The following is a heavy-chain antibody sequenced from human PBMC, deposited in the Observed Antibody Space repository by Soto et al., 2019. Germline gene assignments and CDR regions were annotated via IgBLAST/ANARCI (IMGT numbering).Heavy chain of an antibody. CDR1: GFTFSSYS. V-gene: IGHV3-21*01. CDR3: ARDWGYYYYYGMDV. Sequence: ESVGGLVKPGGSLRLSCAASGFTFSSYSMNWVRQAPGKGLEWVSSISSSSSYIYYADSVKGRFTISRDNAKNSLYLQMNSLRAEDTAVYYCARDWGYYYYYGMDVWGQGTTVTVSS. CDR2: ISSSSSYI. J-gene: IGHJ6*02. D-gene: IGHD3-16*01.